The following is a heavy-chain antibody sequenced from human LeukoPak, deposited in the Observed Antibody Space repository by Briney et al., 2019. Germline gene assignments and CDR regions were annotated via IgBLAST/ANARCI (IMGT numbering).Heavy chain of an antibody. Sequence: PGGSLRLSCAASGFTFSSYWMHWVRQAPGKGLVWVSRINSDGSSTIYADSAKGRFTISRDNAKNTPYMQMNSLRAKDTSVYYCARSAYYDSSGYCYDYWGQGILVTVST. CDR3: ARSAYYDSSGYCYDY. J-gene: IGHJ4*02. V-gene: IGHV3-74*01. CDR1: GFTFSSYW. D-gene: IGHD3-22*01. CDR2: INSDGSST.